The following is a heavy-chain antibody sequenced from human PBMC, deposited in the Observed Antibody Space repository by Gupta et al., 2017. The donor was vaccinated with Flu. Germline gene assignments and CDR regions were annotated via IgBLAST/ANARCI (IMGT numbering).Heavy chain of an antibody. Sequence: EVQLVESGGGLVQHGRSLRLSCVASGFTFAKFGMSWVRQVPGKGLEWVAGLSWNSGVIGYADSVKGRFTISRDNAKNSLYLQMNSLRVEDTALYFCAKDRGYNGLGLEHWGQGTLVTVSS. V-gene: IGHV3-9*01. CDR2: LSWNSGVI. CDR1: GFTFAKFG. CDR3: AKDRGYNGLGLEH. J-gene: IGHJ4*02. D-gene: IGHD5-12*01.